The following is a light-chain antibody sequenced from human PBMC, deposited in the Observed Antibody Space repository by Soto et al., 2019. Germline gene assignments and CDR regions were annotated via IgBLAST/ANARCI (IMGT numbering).Light chain of an antibody. CDR1: QSVSTF. V-gene: IGKV3-11*01. CDR3: QQYNNWPRT. Sequence: EIVLTQSPATLSLSPGERAILSCRASQSVSTFLAWFQQKPGQPPRLLIYHTSNRATGIPARFSGSGSGTDFTLTISRLEPEDFAVYYCQQYNNWPRTFGQGTKVDIK. CDR2: HTS. J-gene: IGKJ1*01.